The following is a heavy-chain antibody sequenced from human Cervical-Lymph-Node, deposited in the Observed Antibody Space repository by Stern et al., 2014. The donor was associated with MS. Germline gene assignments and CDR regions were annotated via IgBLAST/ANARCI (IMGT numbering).Heavy chain of an antibody. CDR2: INEDGSEK. CDR1: GFSFSAYW. J-gene: IGHJ6*02. Sequence: VQLVESGGTLVQRGGSLRLSCAASGFSFSAYWMTWVRQASGKGLEWVANINEDGSEKYYEDSVKGRFTFSRDNAKNSLYLQMNSLRAEDTAVYYCARGEGSGWQHYHTYYGMDVWGQGTTVTVSS. D-gene: IGHD6-19*01. CDR3: ARGEGSGWQHYHTYYGMDV. V-gene: IGHV3-7*01.